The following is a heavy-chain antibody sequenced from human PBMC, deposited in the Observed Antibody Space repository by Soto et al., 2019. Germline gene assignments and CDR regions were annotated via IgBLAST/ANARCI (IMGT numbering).Heavy chain of an antibody. J-gene: IGHJ6*02. V-gene: IGHV3-23*01. D-gene: IGHD3-22*01. CDR2: ISGSGGST. CDR1: GFTFSSYA. Sequence: PGGSLRLSCAASGFTFSSYAMSWVRQAPGKGLEWVSAISGSGGSTYYADSVKGRFTISRDNSKNTLYLQMNSLRAEDTAVYYCAKGDYYDSSGYYHYGMDVWGQGTTVT. CDR3: AKGDYYDSSGYYHYGMDV.